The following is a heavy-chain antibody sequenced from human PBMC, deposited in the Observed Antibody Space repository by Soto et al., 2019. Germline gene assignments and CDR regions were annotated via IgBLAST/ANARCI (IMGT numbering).Heavy chain of an antibody. J-gene: IGHJ4*02. D-gene: IGHD2-15*01. Sequence: GGALRLSCGPSGLIFSNYAMSWVGPARGKGLEWVSAISGSGADTYYTESVKGRFTISRDNFKNTLYLQMNSLRAEDTAVYYCAKDTGRGGGSVFDYWGQGTLVTVSS. CDR3: AKDTGRGGGSVFDY. CDR2: ISGSGADT. CDR1: GLIFSNYA. V-gene: IGHV3-23*01.